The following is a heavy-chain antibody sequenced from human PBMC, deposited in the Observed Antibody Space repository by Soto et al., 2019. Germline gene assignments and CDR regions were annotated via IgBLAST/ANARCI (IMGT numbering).Heavy chain of an antibody. V-gene: IGHV1-69*02. D-gene: IGHD6-19*01. CDR3: ARSTAGRQYNWFDP. CDR1: GGTFSSYT. Sequence: SVKVSCKASGGTFSSYTISWVRQAPGQGLEWMGRIIPILGVANYAQKFQGRVTITADKSTSTAYMELSSLRSEDTAVYYCARSTAGRQYNWFDPWGQGTLVTVSS. CDR2: IIPILGVA. J-gene: IGHJ5*02.